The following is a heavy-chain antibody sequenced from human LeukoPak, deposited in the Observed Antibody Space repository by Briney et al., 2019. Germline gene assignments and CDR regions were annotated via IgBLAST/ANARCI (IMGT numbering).Heavy chain of an antibody. J-gene: IGHJ6*02. Sequence: ASVKVSCKASGYTFTSYGISWVRQAPGQGLEWMGWISAYNGNTNYAQKLQGRVTMTTDTSTSTAYMELRSLRFDDTAVYYCARDPPTRITFGGVIVIPGGMHYYYYGMDVWGQGTTVTVSS. V-gene: IGHV1-18*01. CDR1: GYTFTSYG. CDR3: ARDPPTRITFGGVIVIPGGMHYYYYGMDV. D-gene: IGHD3-16*02. CDR2: ISAYNGNT.